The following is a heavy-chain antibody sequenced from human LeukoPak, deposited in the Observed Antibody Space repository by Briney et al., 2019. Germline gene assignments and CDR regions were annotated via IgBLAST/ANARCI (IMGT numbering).Heavy chain of an antibody. J-gene: IGHJ6*03. Sequence: SETLSLTCTVSGGSISPYYWSWIRQPPGKGLEWIGYIYYSGSTNYNPSLKSRVTISVDTSKNQFSLKLNSLTAADTAVYYCARDRGTMVRGSRRGYDGYYYYMDVWGKGTTVTISS. CDR2: IYYSGST. CDR3: ARDRGTMVRGSRRGYDGYYYYMDV. CDR1: GGSISPYY. V-gene: IGHV4-59*12. D-gene: IGHD3-10*01.